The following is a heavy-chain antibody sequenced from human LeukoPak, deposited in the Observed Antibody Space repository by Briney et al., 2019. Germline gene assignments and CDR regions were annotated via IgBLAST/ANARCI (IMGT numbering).Heavy chain of an antibody. V-gene: IGHV4-39*07. D-gene: IGHD1-7*01. Sequence: SETLSLTCSVFGCSISSSSYYWGWIRQSPGKGLEWIASIYHDGNTFYNPSLKSRVAISVDTAKSQVSLRLRSVTAADTAVYYCAETNTQDWFDPWGQGTLVTVSS. CDR3: AETNTQDWFDP. CDR2: IYHDGNT. CDR1: GCSISSSSYY. J-gene: IGHJ5*02.